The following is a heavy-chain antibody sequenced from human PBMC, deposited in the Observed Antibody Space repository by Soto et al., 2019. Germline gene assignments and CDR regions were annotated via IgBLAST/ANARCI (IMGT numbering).Heavy chain of an antibody. Sequence: SETLSLTCPVYGGSFSGYYWSWIRQPPGKGLEWIGEIYHSGSTTYNPSLKSRVTISVDTSKNQFSLKLSSVSAADTAVYYCASSNVLTGFYNYWGQGTLVPVSS. V-gene: IGHV4-34*01. D-gene: IGHD3-9*01. J-gene: IGHJ4*02. CDR1: GGSFSGYY. CDR2: IYHSGST. CDR3: ASSNVLTGFYNY.